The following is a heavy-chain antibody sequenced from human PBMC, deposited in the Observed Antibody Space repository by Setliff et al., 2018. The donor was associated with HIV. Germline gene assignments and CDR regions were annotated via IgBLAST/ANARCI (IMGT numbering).Heavy chain of an antibody. D-gene: IGHD3-22*01. J-gene: IGHJ4*02. CDR3: AKDEGFTMIVVAYFDY. CDR2: IYGNDDK. Sequence: SGPTLVNPAQTLTLTCTFSGFSLSTSAVGVGWIRQPPGKALEGLALIYGNDDKRYNTSLKNRITITKDTSKNQVDLTLTNMDPVDAGTYYCAKDEGFTMIVVAYFDYWGQGTLVTVSS. V-gene: IGHV2-5*04. CDR1: GFSLSTSAVG.